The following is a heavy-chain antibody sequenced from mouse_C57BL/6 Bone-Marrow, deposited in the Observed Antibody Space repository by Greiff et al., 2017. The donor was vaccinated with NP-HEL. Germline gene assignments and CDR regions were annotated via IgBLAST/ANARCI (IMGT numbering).Heavy chain of an antibody. D-gene: IGHD2-14*01. CDR3: AREVRSYYFDY. Sequence: VQLQESGAELVMPGASVKLSCKASGYTFTSYWMHWVKQRPGQGLEWIGEIDPSDSYTNFNQKFKGKSTLTVAKSSSTAYMQLSSLTSEDSAVYYCAREVRSYYFDYWGQGTTLTVSS. CDR2: IDPSDSYT. J-gene: IGHJ2*01. CDR1: GYTFTSYW. V-gene: IGHV1-69*01.